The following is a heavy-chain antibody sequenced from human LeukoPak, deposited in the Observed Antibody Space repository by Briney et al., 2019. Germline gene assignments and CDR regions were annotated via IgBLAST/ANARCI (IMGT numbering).Heavy chain of an antibody. CDR1: GFTFSSYG. CDR3: ARDLGYCSSTSCYTDYYYGMDV. V-gene: IGHV3-33*01. CDR2: IWYDGSNK. J-gene: IGHJ6*02. Sequence: PGGSLRLSCAASGFTFSSYGMHWVRQAPGKGLEWVAVIWYDGSNKYYADSVKGRFTISRDNSKNSLYLQMNSLRAEDTAVYYCARDLGYCSSTSCYTDYYYGMDVWGQGTTVTVSS. D-gene: IGHD2-2*02.